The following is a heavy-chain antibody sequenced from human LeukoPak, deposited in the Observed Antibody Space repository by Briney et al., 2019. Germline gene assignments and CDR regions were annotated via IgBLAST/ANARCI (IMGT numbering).Heavy chain of an antibody. CDR3: TAGTGHSDHDY. Sequence: AGGSLRLSCAASEFTFNNAWMSWVRQAPGKGLEWVGRVKSDTDGGTTEYAAPGKGRFTIARDDSKNMVYLQMDRLRSDDTAVYYCTAGTGHSDHDYWGQGTLVTVSS. J-gene: IGHJ4*02. CDR1: EFTFNNAW. CDR2: VKSDTDGGTT. D-gene: IGHD5-12*01. V-gene: IGHV3-15*01.